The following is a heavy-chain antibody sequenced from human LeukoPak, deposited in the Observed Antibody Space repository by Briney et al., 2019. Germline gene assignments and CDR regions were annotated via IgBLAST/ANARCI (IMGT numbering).Heavy chain of an antibody. CDR1: GFIFSDYF. Sequence: GGSLRLSCAASGFIFSDYFMSWIRQAPGKELEWISYISSNSKYTKYADSVKGRLTISRDNAKKSLYLQMNSLRAEDTAVYYCARDNGNKYYFDYWGQGTLVTVSS. CDR2: ISSNSKYT. CDR3: ARDNGNKYYFDY. J-gene: IGHJ4*02. V-gene: IGHV3-11*05. D-gene: IGHD2-8*01.